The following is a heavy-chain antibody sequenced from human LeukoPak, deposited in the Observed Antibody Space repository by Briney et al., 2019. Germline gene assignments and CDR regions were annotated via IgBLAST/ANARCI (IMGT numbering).Heavy chain of an antibody. V-gene: IGHV4-59*01. CDR1: GGSISSYY. J-gene: IGHJ4*02. CDR3: ARERIDYDSSGYYTYYFDY. D-gene: IGHD3-22*01. Sequence: ASETLSLTCTVSGGSISSYYWSWIRQPPGKGLEWIGYIYYSGSTNYNPSLKSRVTISVDTSKNQFSLKLSSVTAADTAVYYCARERIDYDSSGYYTYYFDYWGQGTLVTVSS. CDR2: IYYSGST.